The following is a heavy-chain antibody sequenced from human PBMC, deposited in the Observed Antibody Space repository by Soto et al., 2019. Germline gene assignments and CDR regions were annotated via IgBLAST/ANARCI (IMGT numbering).Heavy chain of an antibody. CDR2: FDPEDGET. Sequence: GASVKVSCKVSGYTLTELSMHWVRQAPGKGLEWMGGFDPEDGETIYAQKFQGRVTMTEDTSTDTAYMELSSLRSEDTAVYYCATLVIDSSGYYDAFDIWGQGTMVTVSS. CDR1: GYTLTELS. J-gene: IGHJ3*02. V-gene: IGHV1-24*01. CDR3: ATLVIDSSGYYDAFDI. D-gene: IGHD3-22*01.